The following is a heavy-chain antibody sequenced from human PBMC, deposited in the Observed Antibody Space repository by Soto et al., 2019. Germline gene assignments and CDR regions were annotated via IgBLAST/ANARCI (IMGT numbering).Heavy chain of an antibody. V-gene: IGHV1-8*01. CDR2: MNPNSGNT. CDR1: GYTFTSYD. Sequence: EASVKVSCTASGYTFTSYDINWVRQATGEGLEWMGWMNPNSGNTGYAHKLQGRVTITRNTSISTAYMELSRLRAEDSAVYYCAVAYIVVAPALFPKWGQGTLVTVSS. J-gene: IGHJ4*02. D-gene: IGHD2-2*01. CDR3: AVAYIVVAPALFPK.